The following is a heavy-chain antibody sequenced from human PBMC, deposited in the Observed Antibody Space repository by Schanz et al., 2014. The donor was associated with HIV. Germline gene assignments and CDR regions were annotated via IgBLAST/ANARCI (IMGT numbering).Heavy chain of an antibody. V-gene: IGHV3-33*01. Sequence: QVQLVESGGGVVQPGQSLRLSCAASGFTFSSYGMHWVRQAPGKGLEWVAVIWYDGSNKYYTDSVKGRFTISRDSSKNTLYLQMNSLRAEDTAVYYCARDAASHSYGSTMDVWGQGTTVTVSS. D-gene: IGHD5-18*01. CDR1: GFTFSSYG. CDR3: ARDAASHSYGSTMDV. CDR2: IWYDGSNK. J-gene: IGHJ6*02.